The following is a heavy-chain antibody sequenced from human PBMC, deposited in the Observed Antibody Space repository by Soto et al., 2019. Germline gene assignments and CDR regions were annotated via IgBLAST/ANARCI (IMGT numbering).Heavy chain of an antibody. CDR1: GFTLSDYY. V-gene: IGHV3-11*01. CDR3: ASRSGYNHGAVYGMDV. CDR2: ITSSGTTI. D-gene: IGHD1-1*01. Sequence: EGSLRLSCAASGFTLSDYYVNWIRQAPGKGLEWVSYITSSGTTIFYADSVKGRFSISWDNAKNSVFLQMNSLRADDTSVYYCASRSGYNHGAVYGMDVWGQGTTVTVSS. J-gene: IGHJ6*02.